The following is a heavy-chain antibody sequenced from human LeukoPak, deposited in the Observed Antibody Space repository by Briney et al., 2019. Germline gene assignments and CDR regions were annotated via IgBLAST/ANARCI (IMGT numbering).Heavy chain of an antibody. CDR2: IKQDGSEK. CDR3: ASPKTPSGSYGDFDY. CDR1: GFTFSSYW. V-gene: IGHV3-7*03. Sequence: GGSLRLSCAASGFTFSSYWMSWVRQAPGKGLEWVANIKQDGSEKYYVDSVKGRFTISRDTAKNSLYLQMNSLRAEDTAVYYCASPKTPSGSYGDFDYWGQGTLVTVSS. D-gene: IGHD1-26*01. J-gene: IGHJ4*02.